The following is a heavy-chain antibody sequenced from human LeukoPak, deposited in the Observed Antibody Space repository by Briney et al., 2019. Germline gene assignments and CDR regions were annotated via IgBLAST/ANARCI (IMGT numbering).Heavy chain of an antibody. CDR3: ARGEYYYDSSGYYRV. D-gene: IGHD3-22*01. CDR1: GSSFSSYW. CDR2: MNSDGSST. Sequence: GGSLSLSCAASGSSFSSYWMRWVRHAPGKGLVSVSRMNSDGSSTSYADSVKGRFTISRDNAKNTLYLQMNSLRAEDTAVYYCARGEYYYDSSGYYRVWGQGTLVTVSS. J-gene: IGHJ4*02. V-gene: IGHV3-74*01.